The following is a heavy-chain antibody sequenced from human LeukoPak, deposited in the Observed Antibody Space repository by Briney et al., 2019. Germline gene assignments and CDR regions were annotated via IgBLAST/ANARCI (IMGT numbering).Heavy chain of an antibody. J-gene: IGHJ4*02. Sequence: PGPSLRLSCVASGFIFSNHGMHWVRQAPGKGLEWVSVIASDGGAKFYADSVKGRFTLSRDNPKNMFFLQMNLLTVEDTAIYYCAREATWGQWYFDHWGQGTPVTVSS. CDR3: AREATWGQWYFDH. CDR1: GFIFSNHG. D-gene: IGHD6-19*01. CDR2: IASDGGAK. V-gene: IGHV3-30*03.